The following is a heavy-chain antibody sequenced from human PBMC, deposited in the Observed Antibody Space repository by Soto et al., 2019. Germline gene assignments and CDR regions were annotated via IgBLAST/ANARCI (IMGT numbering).Heavy chain of an antibody. D-gene: IGHD6-19*01. CDR3: ASGGIAVAGAIDAFDI. CDR1: GGTFSSYT. Sequence: QVQLVQSGAEVKKPGSSVKVSCKASGGTFSSYTISWVRQAPGQGLEWMGRIIPILGIANYAQKFQGRVTIAADKSTSTAYMELSSLRSEDAAVYYCASGGIAVAGAIDAFDIWGQGTMVTVSS. J-gene: IGHJ3*02. V-gene: IGHV1-69*02. CDR2: IIPILGIA.